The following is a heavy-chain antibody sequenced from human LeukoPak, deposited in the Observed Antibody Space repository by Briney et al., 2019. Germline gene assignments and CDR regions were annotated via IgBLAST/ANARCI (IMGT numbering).Heavy chain of an antibody. Sequence: GGSLRLSCAASGFTFNGYYMSWVRQAPGKGLEWVSSIGGSSTTIFYADSVKGRSTVPRDNAKKSVFLQMNSLRAEDTAVYYCARAIFGVAQPPYYFYHYMDVWGKGTTVTVSS. V-gene: IGHV3-21*01. CDR1: GFTFNGYY. J-gene: IGHJ6*03. CDR2: IGGSSTTI. CDR3: ARAIFGVAQPPYYFYHYMDV. D-gene: IGHD3-3*01.